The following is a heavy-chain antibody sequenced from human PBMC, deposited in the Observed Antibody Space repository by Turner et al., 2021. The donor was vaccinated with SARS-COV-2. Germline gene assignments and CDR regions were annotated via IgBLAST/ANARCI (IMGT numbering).Heavy chain of an antibody. J-gene: IGHJ4*02. D-gene: IGHD3-10*01. CDR2: INPSGGGT. CDR1: GYIFINYY. V-gene: IGHV1-46*03. CDR3: ARGELWSFSSYDN. Sequence: QVQLVQSGAEVPQPGASVKVSCKASGYIFINYYIHWVRQAPGQGLEWVGIINPSGGGTRYAQKFRGRVTMTRDTSTSTVSMELSSLRSEDTAVYYCARGELWSFSSYDNWGQGTLVTVSS.